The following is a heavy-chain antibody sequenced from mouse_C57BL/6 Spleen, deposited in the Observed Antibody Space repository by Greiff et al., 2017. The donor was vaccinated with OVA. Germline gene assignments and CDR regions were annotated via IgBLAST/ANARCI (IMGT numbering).Heavy chain of an antibody. CDR1: GYTFSSYW. D-gene: IGHD3-2*02. J-gene: IGHJ2*01. Sequence: VQLQQPGAELVRPGSSVKLSCKASGYTFSSYWMDWVKQRPGQGLEWIGNIYPSDSETHYNQKFKDKATLTVDKSSSTAYMQLSSLTSEDSAVYYCARPKSSDSSGFDYWGQGTTLTVSS. V-gene: IGHV1-61*01. CDR3: ARPKSSDSSGFDY. CDR2: IYPSDSET.